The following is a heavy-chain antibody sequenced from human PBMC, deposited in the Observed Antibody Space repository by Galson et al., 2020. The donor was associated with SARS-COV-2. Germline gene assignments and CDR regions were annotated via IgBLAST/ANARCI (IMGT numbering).Heavy chain of an antibody. V-gene: IGHV4-59*08. J-gene: IGHJ6*04. Sequence: ETSETLSLTCTVSGGSIKNYYWSWIRQPPGKGPEWFGFIYYTGSTNYNPSLKSRVTISVDTSENQLSLRHNSVTAADTAVYYCAKTRVVVSYHMEVWGEGTGVAVAS. D-gene: IGHD2-15*01. CDR1: GGSIKNYY. CDR3: AKTRVVVSYHMEV. CDR2: IYYTGST.